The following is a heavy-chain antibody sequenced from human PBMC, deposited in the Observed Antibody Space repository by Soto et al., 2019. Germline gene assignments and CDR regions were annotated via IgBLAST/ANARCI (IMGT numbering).Heavy chain of an antibody. Sequence: ASVKVSCKASGYTFSDYYIHWVRQAPGQGLEWMGWINPNSGGTKYAPKFQGGVTMTRDTPITTAHMELSRLRSGDTAVYYCAREPATAKPEGVDFWGQGTLVTVSS. D-gene: IGHD1-1*01. CDR1: GYTFSDYY. CDR2: INPNSGGT. V-gene: IGHV1-2*02. J-gene: IGHJ4*02. CDR3: AREPATAKPEGVDF.